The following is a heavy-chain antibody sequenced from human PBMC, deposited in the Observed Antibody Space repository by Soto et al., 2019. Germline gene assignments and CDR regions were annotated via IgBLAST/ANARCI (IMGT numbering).Heavy chain of an antibody. Sequence: QVQLVESGGGVVQPGRSLRLSCAASGFIFSGYAMHWVRQAPGTGLEWVAVISYDGNTKYYSDSVKGRFTVSRYNSKNTLYVQMNNLSAEDTAMYYCAKETSAYEIDYWGQGALGTDSS. J-gene: IGHJ4*02. V-gene: IGHV3-30-3*01. CDR3: AKETSAYEIDY. D-gene: IGHD5-12*01. CDR2: ISYDGNTK. CDR1: GFIFSGYA.